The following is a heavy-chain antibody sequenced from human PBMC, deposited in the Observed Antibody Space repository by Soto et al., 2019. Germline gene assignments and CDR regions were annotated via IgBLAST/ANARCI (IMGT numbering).Heavy chain of an antibody. CDR3: AASAPPATNYYYAMDV. J-gene: IGHJ6*02. CDR2: FYDSGST. CDR1: GGSVSSGSFY. Sequence: PSETLSLTCTLSGGSVSSGSFYWSWIRRPPGKGLEWIGYFYDSGSTNYSPSLRSRVTMSVDTSKNQFSLKLSSVTAADTAVYYCAASAPPATNYYYAMDVWGQGPRSPSP. V-gene: IGHV4-61*01. D-gene: IGHD5-12*01.